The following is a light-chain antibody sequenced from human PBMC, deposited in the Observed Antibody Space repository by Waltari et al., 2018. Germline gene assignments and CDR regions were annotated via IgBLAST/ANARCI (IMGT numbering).Light chain of an antibody. CDR1: STDVGDYNF. J-gene: IGLJ3*02. Sequence: QSALTQPRSVSGSPGQSVTISCTGISTDVGDYNFVSWYQQHPGKAPKLMIYDVTKRPSGVPYRLPGSKPGNTASLTISGLQAEDEADYYCCSYTDIYTKWVFGGGTKLTVL. V-gene: IGLV2-11*01. CDR2: DVT. CDR3: CSYTDIYTKWV.